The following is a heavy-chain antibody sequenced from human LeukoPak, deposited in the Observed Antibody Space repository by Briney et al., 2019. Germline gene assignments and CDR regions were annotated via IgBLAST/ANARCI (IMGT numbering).Heavy chain of an antibody. D-gene: IGHD4-11*01. CDR3: AGCYSCGGYYYYYVDV. CDR2: INWNGGRT. J-gene: IGHJ6*03. V-gene: IGHV3-20*04. CDR1: GFTFDDYG. Sequence: GGPLRPSCAAAGFTFDDYGMSWVRQVPGKGLEWVSGINWNGGRTGYADSVKGRFTISIDNSKNSLYLQMNSLRAEDTAVYYCAGCYSCGGYYYYYVDVWGKGTPVIVSS.